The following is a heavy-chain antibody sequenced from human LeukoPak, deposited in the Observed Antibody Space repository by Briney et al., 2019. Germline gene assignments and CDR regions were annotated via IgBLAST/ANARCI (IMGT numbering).Heavy chain of an antibody. Sequence: GGSLRLSCAASGFTFDDYGMSWVRQAPGKGLEWVSGINWNGGSTGYADSVKGRFTISRDNSKNTLYLQMDSLRAEDTAVYYCARTDRTGALGRFRMRSDAFDIWGQGTMVTVSS. D-gene: IGHD3-3*01. CDR3: ARTDRTGALGRFRMRSDAFDI. V-gene: IGHV3-20*04. CDR1: GFTFDDYG. CDR2: INWNGGST. J-gene: IGHJ3*02.